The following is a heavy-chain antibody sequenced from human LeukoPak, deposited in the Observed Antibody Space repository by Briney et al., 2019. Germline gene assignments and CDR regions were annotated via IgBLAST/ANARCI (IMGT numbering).Heavy chain of an antibody. CDR2: ISGTGGST. CDR3: AEDWAGYFPY. Sequence: GASLRLSCAASGFTFSSYAMSWVRQAPGKGLEWVSTISGTGGSTSYADSVKGRFTISRDNSKNTLYLQMNSLSAEDTAVYYCAEDWAGYFPYWGQGTLVTVSS. D-gene: IGHD3/OR15-3a*01. CDR1: GFTFSSYA. V-gene: IGHV3-23*01. J-gene: IGHJ4*02.